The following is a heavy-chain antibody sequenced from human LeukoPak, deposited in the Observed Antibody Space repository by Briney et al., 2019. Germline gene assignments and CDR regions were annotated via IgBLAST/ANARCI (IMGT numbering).Heavy chain of an antibody. J-gene: IGHJ4*02. CDR2: ISYDGSNK. D-gene: IGHD7-27*01. CDR3: AKAERTGGHDY. V-gene: IGHV3-30*18. CDR1: GFTFSSYG. Sequence: PGGSLRLSCAASGFTFSSYGMHWVRQAPGKGLEWVAVISYDGSNKYYADSVKGRFTISRDNSKNTLYLQMNSLRAEDTAVYYCAKAERTGGHDYWGQGTLVTVSS.